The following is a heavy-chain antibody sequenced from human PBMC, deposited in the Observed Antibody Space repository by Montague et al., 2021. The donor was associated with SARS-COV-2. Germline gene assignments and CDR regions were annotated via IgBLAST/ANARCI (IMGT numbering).Heavy chain of an antibody. Sequence: SETLSLTCSISGVSITSYYWSWVRQPAGKGLEWIGHIYYSGSTNYSPSLKSRVRLSIDNPNNQFSLKLESLTAADTAVYFCVRDGGNCYYFDYWGQGALVTVSS. CDR2: IYYSGST. D-gene: IGHD2-21*01. CDR1: GVSITSYY. J-gene: IGHJ4*02. CDR3: VRDGGNCYYFDY. V-gene: IGHV4-4*07.